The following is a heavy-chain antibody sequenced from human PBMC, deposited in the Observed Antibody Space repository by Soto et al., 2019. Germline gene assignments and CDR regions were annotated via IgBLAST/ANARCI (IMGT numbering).Heavy chain of an antibody. CDR2: INTGNGNT. Sequence: QVQLVQSGAEVKKPGASVKVSCKASGYTFTRYAMHWVRQAPGQGLEWMGWINTGNGNTHYSQKFQGRVTFTRDASATTAYMELSSLTSEDMAVYYCARNVDYFDPWGQGTLVTVSS. CDR3: ARNVDYFDP. V-gene: IGHV1-3*04. CDR1: GYTFTRYA. J-gene: IGHJ5*02. D-gene: IGHD4-17*01.